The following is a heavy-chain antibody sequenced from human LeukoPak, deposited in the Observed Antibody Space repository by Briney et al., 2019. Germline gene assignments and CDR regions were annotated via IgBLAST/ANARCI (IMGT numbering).Heavy chain of an antibody. D-gene: IGHD6-19*01. Sequence: SETLSLTCGVSGGSFSSHYWTWIRQPPGKGLEWIGEINPRGSTNYNPSLESRVTVSADTSRNQLSLSLTPVTAADSAVYFCARGLRQGSAWSWGPKEKSYQYMDVWGTGTTVIVSS. V-gene: IGHV4-34*01. CDR2: INPRGST. CDR1: GGSFSSHY. J-gene: IGHJ6*04. CDR3: ARGLRQGSAWSWGPKEKSYQYMDV.